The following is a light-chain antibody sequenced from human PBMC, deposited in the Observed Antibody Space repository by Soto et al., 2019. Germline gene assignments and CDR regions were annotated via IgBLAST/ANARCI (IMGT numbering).Light chain of an antibody. V-gene: IGKV3-20*01. Sequence: EIVLTQSPGTLSLSPGQRATLSCGASENIRSNYVAWFQQKPGQAPGLLIYGAVSRATGIPDRFSGSGSGTEFTLTISSLEPEDFVVYYCQQYHSPPLTFGQGTKVDI. CDR1: ENIRSNY. CDR2: GAV. CDR3: QQYHSPPLT. J-gene: IGKJ1*01.